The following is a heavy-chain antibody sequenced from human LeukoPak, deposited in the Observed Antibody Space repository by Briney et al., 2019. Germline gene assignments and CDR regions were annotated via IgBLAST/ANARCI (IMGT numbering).Heavy chain of an antibody. CDR1: GGSISSNNYY. J-gene: IGHJ4*02. D-gene: IGHD3-3*01. CDR3: ARQGDIFGVVVPFGY. Sequence: SETLSLTCTVSGGSISSNNYYWGWIRQPPGKGLEWIGSIYYSGSTYYNPSLKRRVTISVDTSTNQFSLKLSSVTAADTAVYYCARQGDIFGVVVPFGYWGQGTLVTVSS. CDR2: IYYSGST. V-gene: IGHV4-39*01.